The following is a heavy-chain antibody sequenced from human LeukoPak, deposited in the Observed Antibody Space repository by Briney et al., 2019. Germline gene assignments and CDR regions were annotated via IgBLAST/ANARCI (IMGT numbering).Heavy chain of an antibody. CDR1: GFNFRSYW. J-gene: IGHJ4*02. V-gene: IGHV3-74*01. D-gene: IGHD3-22*01. Sequence: PGGSLRLSCAASGFNFRSYWMQWVRHVPGKGPVWLARINSDDTDTYADSVKGRFTISRDNANNMLYLQMNSLKADDTAVYYCTRDAGHCHSSGCWKPSDYWGQGALVTVSS. CDR2: INSDDTDT. CDR3: TRDAGHCHSSGCWKPSDY.